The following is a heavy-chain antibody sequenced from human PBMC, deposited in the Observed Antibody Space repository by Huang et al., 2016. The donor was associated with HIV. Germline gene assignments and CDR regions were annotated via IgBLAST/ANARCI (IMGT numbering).Heavy chain of an antibody. CDR3: ASLFVDY. CDR1: GGSFSGYY. V-gene: IGHV4-34*01. CDR2: INHSGST. J-gene: IGHJ4*02. Sequence: QVQLQQWGAGVLKPSETLSLTCAVYGGSFSGYYWSWIRQSPGKGLVWIGEINHSGSTNYNPSLKSRVTMSVDTSKNQFSLKLSSVTAADTAVYYCASLFVDYWGQGSLVTVSS.